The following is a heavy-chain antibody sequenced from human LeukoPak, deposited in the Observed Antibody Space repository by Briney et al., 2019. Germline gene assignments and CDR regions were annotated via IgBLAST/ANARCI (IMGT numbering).Heavy chain of an antibody. CDR3: ARARTRYSGSYGGAFDI. D-gene: IGHD1-26*01. CDR2: ISSSSSYI. J-gene: IGHJ3*02. V-gene: IGHV3-21*01. CDR1: GFTFSSYG. Sequence: GGSLRLSCAASGFTFSSYGMHWVRQAPGKGLEWVSSISSSSSYIYYADSVKGRFTISRDNAKNSLYLQMNSLRAEDTAVYYCARARTRYSGSYGGAFDIWGQGTMVTVSS.